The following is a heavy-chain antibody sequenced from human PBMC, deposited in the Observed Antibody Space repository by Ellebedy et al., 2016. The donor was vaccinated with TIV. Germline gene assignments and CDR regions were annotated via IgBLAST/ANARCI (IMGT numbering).Heavy chain of an antibody. CDR3: ARLKGSTYYGSGVPFDY. CDR2: INYSGGST. Sequence: GESLKISXAASGFTFSSYGMSWVRQAPGKGPEWVSGINYSGGSTYYADSVKGRFTISRDNSKNTLYMQMNSLRAEDTAVYFCARLKGSTYYGSGVPFDYWGQGTLVTVSS. V-gene: IGHV3-23*01. D-gene: IGHD3-10*01. CDR1: GFTFSSYG. J-gene: IGHJ4*02.